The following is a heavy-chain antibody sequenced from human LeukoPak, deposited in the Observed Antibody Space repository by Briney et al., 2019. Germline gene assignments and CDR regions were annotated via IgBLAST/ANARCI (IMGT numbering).Heavy chain of an antibody. J-gene: IGHJ6*03. D-gene: IGHD3-10*01. CDR3: ARDLPFTMVRGVIIDYYYYMDV. Sequence: GASVKVSCKASGYTFTGYYMHWVRQAPGQGLEWMGWINPNSGGTNYAQKFQGRVTMTRDTSISTAYMELSRLRSDDTAVYYCARDLPFTMVRGVIIDYYYYMDVWGKGTTVTISS. CDR2: INPNSGGT. V-gene: IGHV1-2*02. CDR1: GYTFTGYY.